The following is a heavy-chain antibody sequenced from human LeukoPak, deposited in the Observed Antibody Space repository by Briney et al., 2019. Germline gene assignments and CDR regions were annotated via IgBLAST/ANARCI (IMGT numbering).Heavy chain of an antibody. Sequence: PGGSLRLSCSTSGFTFSNFLMQWVRQTPGKGLEYVSVISTDGSQYYPDSVKGRFTIFRDNSKNTLYLQMNSLRPEDTAIYYCAKNDGNIWQPHSWGQGTLVTVSS. V-gene: IGHV3-64D*06. CDR1: GFTFSNFL. CDR2: ISTDGSQ. CDR3: AKNDGNIWQPHS. J-gene: IGHJ4*02.